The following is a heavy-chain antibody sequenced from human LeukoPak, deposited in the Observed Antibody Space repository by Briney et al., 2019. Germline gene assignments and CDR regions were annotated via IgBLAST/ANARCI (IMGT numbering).Heavy chain of an antibody. Sequence: ASVKVSCKASGGTFSSYAISWVRQAPGQGLEWMGWISAYNGNTNYAQKLQGRVTMTTDTSTSTAYMELRSLRSDDTAVYYCARAVLQYYYYYYMDVWGKGTTVTISS. D-gene: IGHD2/OR15-2a*01. CDR1: GGTFSSYA. J-gene: IGHJ6*03. CDR2: ISAYNGNT. V-gene: IGHV1-18*01. CDR3: ARAVLQYYYYYYMDV.